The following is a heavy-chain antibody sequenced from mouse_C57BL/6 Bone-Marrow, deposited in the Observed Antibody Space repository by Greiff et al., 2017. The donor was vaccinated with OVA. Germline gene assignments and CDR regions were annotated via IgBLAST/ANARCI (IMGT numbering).Heavy chain of an antibody. Sequence: EVQLVESGGDLVKPGGSLKLSCAASGFTFSSYGMSWVRQTPDKRLEWVATISSGGSYTYYPDSVKGRFTISRDNAKNTLYLQMSSLKSEDTAMYYCASRYYYGSSYGYAMDYWGQGTSVTVSS. J-gene: IGHJ4*01. D-gene: IGHD1-1*01. CDR1: GFTFSSYG. CDR3: ASRYYYGSSYGYAMDY. V-gene: IGHV5-6*01. CDR2: ISSGGSYT.